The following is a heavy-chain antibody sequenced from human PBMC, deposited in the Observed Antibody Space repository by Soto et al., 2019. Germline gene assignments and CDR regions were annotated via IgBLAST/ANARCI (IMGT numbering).Heavy chain of an antibody. Sequence: ASVKVSCKASGYTFTDYYMHWVRQAPGQGLGWLGWVSPKSGGTNYAQKFKGRVTMTRDTSSNTVYMDLSGLKSDDTAVFYCAREISGGGTLNWFDPWGRGTLVTVSS. CDR3: AREISGGGTLNWFDP. J-gene: IGHJ5*02. V-gene: IGHV1-2*02. D-gene: IGHD2-8*02. CDR1: GYTFTDYY. CDR2: VSPKSGGT.